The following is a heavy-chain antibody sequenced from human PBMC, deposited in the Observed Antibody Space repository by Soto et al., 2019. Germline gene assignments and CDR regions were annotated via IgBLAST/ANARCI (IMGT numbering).Heavy chain of an antibody. D-gene: IGHD2-8*01. CDR2: ISFDGSNK. CDR3: VKGLYATLIDGYYHYYGLDV. V-gene: IGHV3-30*18. CDR1: GFSFESNG. J-gene: IGHJ6*02. Sequence: QAQLVESGGGVVQPGGSLRLSCAASGFSFESNGMHWVRRAPGKGLEWVAGISFDGSNKYYRDSVRGRFAIFRDNSKKTLSLQMNSLKLDDTATYYCVKGLYATLIDGYYHYYGLDVWGQGTTVTVSS.